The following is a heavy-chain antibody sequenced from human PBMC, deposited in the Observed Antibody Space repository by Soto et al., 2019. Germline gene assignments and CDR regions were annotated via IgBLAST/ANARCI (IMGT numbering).Heavy chain of an antibody. CDR2: IRNRANSYTT. J-gene: IGHJ4*02. CDR3: GRRGTSGSVGLDY. V-gene: IGHV3-72*01. D-gene: IGHD1-26*01. CDR1: AFTFSDHY. Sequence: EAQLVESGGGLVQPGGSLRLSCAVSAFTFSDHYMDWVRQAPGKGLEWVGRIRNRANSYTTEYAASVKGRFTISRDDSKNSLYLQMNSLKTEDTAMYYCGRRGTSGSVGLDYWGQGTLVTVSS.